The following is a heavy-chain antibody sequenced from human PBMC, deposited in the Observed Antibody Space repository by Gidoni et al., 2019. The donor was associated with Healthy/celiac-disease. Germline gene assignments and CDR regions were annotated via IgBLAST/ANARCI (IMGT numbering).Heavy chain of an antibody. Sequence: EVQLAQSGAEVKKPGESLRISCKGSGCSFTSYWISWVRQMPGKGLEWMGRIDPSDSYTNYSPSFQGHVTISADKSISTAYLQWSSLKASDTAMYYCASTERYCSGGSCYDFDYWGQGTLVTVSS. D-gene: IGHD2-15*01. CDR1: GCSFTSYW. J-gene: IGHJ4*02. CDR3: ASTERYCSGGSCYDFDY. V-gene: IGHV5-10-1*01. CDR2: IDPSDSYT.